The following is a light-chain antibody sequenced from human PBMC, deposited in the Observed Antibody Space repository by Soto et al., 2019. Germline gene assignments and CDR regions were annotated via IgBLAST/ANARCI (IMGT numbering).Light chain of an antibody. CDR1: QSISSY. Sequence: DIQMTQSPSSLSASVGDRVTITCRASQSISSYLNWYQQKPGKAPKLLIYRASSLESGAPSRFSGTGSGTEFTLTISSLQPDDFATYYCQQYDDYPWTFGQGTKVDIK. CDR3: QQYDDYPWT. J-gene: IGKJ1*01. V-gene: IGKV1-5*03. CDR2: RAS.